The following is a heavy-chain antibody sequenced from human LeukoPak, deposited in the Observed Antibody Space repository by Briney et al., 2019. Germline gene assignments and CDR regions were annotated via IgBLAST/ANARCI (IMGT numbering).Heavy chain of an antibody. V-gene: IGHV1-69*05. D-gene: IGHD3-22*01. CDR2: IIPIFGTA. Sequence: SVKVSCKASGGTFSSYAISWVRQAPGQGLEWMGGIIPIFGTANYAQKFQGRVTITTDESTSTAYTELSSLRSEDTAVYYCARDRYYDSSGIRGDWFDPWGPGTLVTVSS. J-gene: IGHJ5*02. CDR3: ARDRYYDSSGIRGDWFDP. CDR1: GGTFSSYA.